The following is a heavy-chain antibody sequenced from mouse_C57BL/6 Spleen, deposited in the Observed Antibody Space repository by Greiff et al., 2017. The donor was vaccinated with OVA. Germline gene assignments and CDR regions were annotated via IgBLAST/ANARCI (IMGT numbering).Heavy chain of an antibody. CDR1: GYTFTSYW. CDR3: ARKTYYDYADYAMDD. CDR2: IDPSDSYT. J-gene: IGHJ4*01. Sequence: QVQLQQPGAELVKPGASVKLSCKASGYTFTSYWMQWVKQRPGQGLEWIGEIDPSDSYTNYNQKFKGKATLTVDTSSSTAYMQLSSLTSEDSAVYYCARKTYYDYADYAMDDWGQGTSVTVSS. V-gene: IGHV1-50*01. D-gene: IGHD2-4*01.